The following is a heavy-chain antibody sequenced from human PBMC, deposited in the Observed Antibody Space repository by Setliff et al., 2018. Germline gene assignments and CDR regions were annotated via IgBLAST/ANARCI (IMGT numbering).Heavy chain of an antibody. Sequence: GGSLRLSCTASGLSYSNDWVSWVRQAPGKGLEWLASINPHGTEKYYVDSEKGRFTISRDNAKNSLSLQMNSLRTEDTAVYYCFGAGTCSYWGQGTLVTVSS. J-gene: IGHJ4*02. CDR1: GLSYSNDW. V-gene: IGHV3-7*01. D-gene: IGHD3-10*01. CDR3: FGAGTCSY. CDR2: INPHGTEK.